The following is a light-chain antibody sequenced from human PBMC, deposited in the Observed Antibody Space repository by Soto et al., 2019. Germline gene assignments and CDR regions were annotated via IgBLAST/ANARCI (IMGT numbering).Light chain of an antibody. J-gene: IGKJ1*01. Sequence: DIQMTQYPSCLSGSLGARVTITCRASQTISSWLAWYQQKPGKAPKLLIYKASTLKSGVPSRFSGSGSGTEFTLTISSLQPDDFATYYCQHYNSYSEAFGQGTKVDIK. CDR1: QTISSW. CDR3: QHYNSYSEA. CDR2: KAS. V-gene: IGKV1-5*03.